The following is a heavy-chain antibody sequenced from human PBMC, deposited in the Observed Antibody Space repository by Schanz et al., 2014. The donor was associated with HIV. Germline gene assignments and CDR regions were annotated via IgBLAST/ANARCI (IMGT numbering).Heavy chain of an antibody. V-gene: IGHV3-33*01. CDR3: ARVSRPYSSGWYNVDY. CDR2: IWFDGTQK. J-gene: IGHJ4*02. Sequence: ESGGGVVQPGKSLRLSCAASGFTFRNYGIHWVRQAPGKGLSWVAVIWFDGTQKIYADSVKGRFTISRDDSANTVHLQMSSVRAEDTGVYFCARVSRPYSSGWYNVDYWGQGTLVTVSS. D-gene: IGHD6-19*01. CDR1: GFTFRNYG.